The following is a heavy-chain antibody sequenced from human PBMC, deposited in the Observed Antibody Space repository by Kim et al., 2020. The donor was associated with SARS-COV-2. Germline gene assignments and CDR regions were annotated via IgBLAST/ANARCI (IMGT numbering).Heavy chain of an antibody. Sequence: PSSPSLKRRLTITKDTSKNQVVLTMTNMDPVDTATYYCAHRHSGYDTFDYWGQGTLVTVSS. J-gene: IGHJ4*02. CDR3: AHRHSGYDTFDY. D-gene: IGHD5-12*01. V-gene: IGHV2-5*01.